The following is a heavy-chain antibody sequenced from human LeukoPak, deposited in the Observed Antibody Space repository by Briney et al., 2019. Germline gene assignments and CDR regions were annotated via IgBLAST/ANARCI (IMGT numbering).Heavy chain of an antibody. V-gene: IGHV3-21*01. D-gene: IGHD3-10*01. CDR1: GFTYTTYT. CDR3: ARGSYYNSAFDY. J-gene: IGHJ4*02. CDR2: ISSSGSYI. Sequence: GGSLRLSCAASGFTYTTYTINWVRQAPGKGQEWVASISSSGSYIFYAVSLKGRFTISRDNAKNSLFLQMNSLRDEDTAVYYCARGSYYNSAFDYWSQGTLVTVSS.